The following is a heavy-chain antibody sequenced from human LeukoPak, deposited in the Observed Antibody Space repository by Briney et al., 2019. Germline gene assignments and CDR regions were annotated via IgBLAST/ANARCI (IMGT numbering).Heavy chain of an antibody. CDR2: TYYRSKWYN. Sequence: SQTLSLTCAISGDSVSSNSAAWNWIRQSPSRGLEWLGRTYYRSKWYNDYAVSVKSRITINPDTSKNQFSLQLNSVTPEDTAVYYCARDQDSTTGYSSGYFDYWGQGTLVTVSS. J-gene: IGHJ4*02. CDR3: ARDQDSTTGYSSGYFDY. V-gene: IGHV6-1*01. CDR1: GDSVSSNSAA. D-gene: IGHD6-19*01.